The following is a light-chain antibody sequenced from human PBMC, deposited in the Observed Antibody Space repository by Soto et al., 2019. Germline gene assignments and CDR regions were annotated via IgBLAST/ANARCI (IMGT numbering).Light chain of an antibody. CDR2: GAS. CDR1: QSVSSNY. V-gene: IGKV3-20*01. CDR3: QQYGSSPWT. Sequence: EIVLTQSPGTLSLSPGERATLSCRASQSVSSNYLAWYQQNPGQAPRPLIYGASSRATGIPDRFSGSGAGTALTLNISRLESEDFAVYYCQQYGSSPWTFGQGTKVEIK. J-gene: IGKJ1*01.